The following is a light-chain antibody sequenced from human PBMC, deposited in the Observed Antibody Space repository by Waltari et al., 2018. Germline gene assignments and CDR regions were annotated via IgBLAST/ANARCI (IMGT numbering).Light chain of an antibody. Sequence: QSVLTQPPSASGTPGQRVTISCSGNSSNIGGNYVCWYQQVPGTAPKLLIYRDEQRPSGLPSRFSGSKSSTSASLAIIGLRAEDESDYHCATWDDSLGGVVFGGWTKLTVL. J-gene: IGLJ2*01. V-gene: IGLV1-47*01. CDR2: RDE. CDR3: ATWDDSLGGVV. CDR1: SSNIGGNY.